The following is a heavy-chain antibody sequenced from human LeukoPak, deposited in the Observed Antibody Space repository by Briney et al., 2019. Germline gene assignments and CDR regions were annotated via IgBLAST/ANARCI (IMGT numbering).Heavy chain of an antibody. D-gene: IGHD3-10*01. V-gene: IGHV3-21*01. CDR2: ISRSSTYI. J-gene: IGHJ1*01. CDR1: GFTFSSDS. CDR3: TRPGIGNDYGSGSYQH. Sequence: GGSLRLSCAASGFTFSSDSMNWVRQTPGRGLEWVASISRSSTYINYADSVKGRFTISRDNAKNSLHLQMDSLRAEDTAVYYCTRPGIGNDYGSGSYQHWGQGTLVTVSS.